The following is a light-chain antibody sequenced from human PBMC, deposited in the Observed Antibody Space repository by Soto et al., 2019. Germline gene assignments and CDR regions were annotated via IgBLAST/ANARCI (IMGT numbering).Light chain of an antibody. J-gene: IGKJ1*01. CDR2: AAS. Sequence: EVVLTQSPGTLSLSPGDRATLSCRASLSVSKNYLAWYPQIPGQAPRLLIYAASSRATAIPARFSGGGSGTDFTLTIGRLEPEDFAVYYCQQYGSAPRTFGQGTKVEVK. CDR3: QQYGSAPRT. CDR1: LSVSKNY. V-gene: IGKV3-20*01.